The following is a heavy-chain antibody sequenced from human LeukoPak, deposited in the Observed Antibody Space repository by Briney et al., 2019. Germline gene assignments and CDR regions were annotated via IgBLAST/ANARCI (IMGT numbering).Heavy chain of an antibody. V-gene: IGHV3-74*01. CDR3: VRRAFDSSGNYPFDP. Sequence: GGSLRLSCAASGFSFSSYWMHWVRQAPGKGLVWVARIKSDESTTSYADSVKGRFTISRDNAKNTLYLRMNSLRAEDTAVYYCVRRAFDSSGNYPFDPWGQGTLVTVSS. J-gene: IGHJ5*02. CDR2: IKSDESTT. CDR1: GFSFSSYW. D-gene: IGHD3-22*01.